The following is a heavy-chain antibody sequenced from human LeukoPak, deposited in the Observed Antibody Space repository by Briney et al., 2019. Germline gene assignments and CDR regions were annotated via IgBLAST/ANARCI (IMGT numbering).Heavy chain of an antibody. V-gene: IGHV3-23*01. CDR3: AKSVAIYFYYGLDV. D-gene: IGHD3-3*01. CDR2: ISGSGGST. CDR1: GFTFSSYA. Sequence: GGSLRLSCAASGFTFSSYAMSWVRQAPGKGLEWVSAISGSGGSTYYADSVKGRFTISRDNSKNTLYLQMNSLRAEDTAVYYCAKSVAIYFYYGLDVWGQGTTVAVSS. J-gene: IGHJ6*02.